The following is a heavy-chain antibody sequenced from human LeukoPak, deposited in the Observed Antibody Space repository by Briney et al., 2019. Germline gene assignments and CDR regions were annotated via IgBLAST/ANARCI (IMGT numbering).Heavy chain of an antibody. D-gene: IGHD3-10*02. J-gene: IGHJ3*02. CDR3: AKDRTMFSGDDAFDI. Sequence: SGGSLRLSCAASGFTFSSYWMSWVRQAPGKGLEWVANIKQDGSEKYYVDSVKGRFTISRDNSKNTLYLQMNSLRAEDTAVYYCAKDRTMFSGDDAFDIWGQGTMVTVSS. CDR2: IKQDGSEK. V-gene: IGHV3-7*01. CDR1: GFTFSSYW.